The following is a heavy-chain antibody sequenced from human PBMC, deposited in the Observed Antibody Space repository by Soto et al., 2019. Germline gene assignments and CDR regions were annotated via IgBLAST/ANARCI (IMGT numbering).Heavy chain of an antibody. Sequence: QVQLVESGGGVVQPGRSLRLSCAASGFTFSSYAMHWVRQAPGKGLEWVAVISYDGSNKYYADSVKGRFTISRDNSKNTLYLQMNSLRAEDTAVYYCARDHSGMDVWGQGTTVTVSS. CDR2: ISYDGSNK. CDR1: GFTFSSYA. V-gene: IGHV3-30-3*01. J-gene: IGHJ6*02. CDR3: ARDHSGMDV.